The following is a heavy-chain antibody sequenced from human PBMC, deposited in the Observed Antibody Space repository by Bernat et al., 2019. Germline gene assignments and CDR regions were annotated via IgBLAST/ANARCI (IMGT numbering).Heavy chain of an antibody. D-gene: IGHD3-22*01. J-gene: IGHJ4*02. CDR1: GFTFSRHG. Sequence: EVQLLESGGGFVQPGGSLRLSCVASGFTFSRHGMVWVRQAPGKGLEWVSSITGGGGITYNADSVKGRFTISIDNSKNPLYLQMNSLRAEDTAIYYCAKDSPRDTSGNNYFDYWGQGTLVTVSS. CDR2: ITGGGGIT. V-gene: IGHV3-23*01. CDR3: AKDSPRDTSGNNYFDY.